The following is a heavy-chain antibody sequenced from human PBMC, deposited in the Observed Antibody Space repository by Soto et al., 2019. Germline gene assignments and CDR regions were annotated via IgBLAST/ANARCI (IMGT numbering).Heavy chain of an antibody. CDR2: IIPIFGTA. V-gene: IGHV1-69*13. CDR1: ACTVSCYT. D-gene: IGHD3-9*01. J-gene: IGHJ4*02. Sequence: YAVKVCCNASACTVSCYTISWLRQSPGQGLEWMGGIIPIFGTANYAQKLQGRVTITADESTSTAYMELSSLRSEDTAVYYCARVGRYFDPTGYFDYWGQGILVTVTS. CDR3: ARVGRYFDPTGYFDY.